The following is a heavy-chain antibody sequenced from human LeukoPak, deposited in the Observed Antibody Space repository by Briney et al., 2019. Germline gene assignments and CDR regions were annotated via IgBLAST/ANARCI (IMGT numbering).Heavy chain of an antibody. D-gene: IGHD2-15*01. Sequence: SETLSLTCTVSGGSISSSSYYWGWIRQPPGKGLEWIGIIYYSGSTYYNPSLKSRVTISVDTSKNQFSLKLSSVTAADTAVYYCARDRDCSGGSCYGAYWGQGTLVTVSS. CDR1: GGSISSSSYY. V-gene: IGHV4-39*02. CDR3: ARDRDCSGGSCYGAY. CDR2: IYYSGST. J-gene: IGHJ4*02.